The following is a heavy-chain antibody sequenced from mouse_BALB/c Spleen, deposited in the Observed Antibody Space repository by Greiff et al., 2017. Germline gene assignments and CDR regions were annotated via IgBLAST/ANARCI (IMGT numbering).Heavy chain of an antibody. J-gene: IGHJ2*01. CDR2: ISSGSSTI. Sequence: VQLKESGGGLVQPGGSRKLSCAASGFTFSSFGMHWVRQAPEKGLEWVAYISSGSSTIYYADTVKGRFTISRDNPKNTLFLQMTSLRSEDTAMYYCARSYYASYYFDYWGQGTTLTVSS. CDR3: ARSYYASYYFDY. V-gene: IGHV5-17*02. D-gene: IGHD1-1*01. CDR1: GFTFSSFG.